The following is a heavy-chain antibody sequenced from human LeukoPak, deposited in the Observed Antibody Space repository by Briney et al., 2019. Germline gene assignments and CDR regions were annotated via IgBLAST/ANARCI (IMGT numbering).Heavy chain of an antibody. J-gene: IGHJ6*02. D-gene: IGHD6-13*01. CDR3: ARDLGGKSSSWYLTGYYYYGMDV. Sequence: GGSLRLSCAASGFTFSSYAMSWVRQAPGKGLEWVSAISGSGGSTYYADSVKGRFTISRDNSKNTLYLQMNSLRAEDTAVYYCARDLGGKSSSWYLTGYYYYGMDVWGQGTTVTVSS. V-gene: IGHV3-23*01. CDR2: ISGSGGST. CDR1: GFTFSSYA.